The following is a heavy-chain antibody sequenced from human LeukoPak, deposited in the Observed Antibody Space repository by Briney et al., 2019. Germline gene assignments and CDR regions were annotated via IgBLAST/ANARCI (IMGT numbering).Heavy chain of an antibody. V-gene: IGHV1-69*05. D-gene: IGHD3-10*01. CDR1: GGTFSSYA. CDR3: ASWGLWFGELAPDY. J-gene: IGHJ4*02. CDR2: IIPIFGTA. Sequence: SVKVSCKASGGTFSSYAISWVRQAPGHGLEWMGGIIPIFGTANYAQKFQGRVTITTDESTSTAYMELSSLRSEDTAVYYCASWGLWFGELAPDYWGQGTLVTVSS.